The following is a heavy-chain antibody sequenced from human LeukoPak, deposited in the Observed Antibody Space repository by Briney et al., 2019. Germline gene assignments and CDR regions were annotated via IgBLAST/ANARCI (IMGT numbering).Heavy chain of an antibody. CDR2: MNPNSGNT. J-gene: IGHJ4*02. D-gene: IGHD6-6*01. CDR3: ARPWRFGYSSSSRDY. Sequence: ASVKVSCKASGYTFTSYDINWVRQATGRGLEWMGWMNPNSGNTGYAQKFQGRVTMTRNTSISTAYMELSSLRSEDTAVYYCARPWRFGYSSSSRDYWGQGTLVTVSS. V-gene: IGHV1-8*01. CDR1: GYTFTSYD.